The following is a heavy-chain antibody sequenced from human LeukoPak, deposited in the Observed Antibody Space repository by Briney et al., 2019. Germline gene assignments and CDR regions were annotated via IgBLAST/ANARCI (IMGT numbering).Heavy chain of an antibody. J-gene: IGHJ5*02. CDR1: GGSFSGYY. Sequence: SETLSLTCAVYGGSFSGYYWSWIRQPPGKGLEWIGEINHSGSTNYNPSLKSPVTISVDTSKNQFSLKLSSVTAADTAVYYCARFLGAGYSSGWYASWFDPWGQGTLVTVSS. CDR2: INHSGST. D-gene: IGHD6-19*01. V-gene: IGHV4-34*01. CDR3: ARFLGAGYSSGWYASWFDP.